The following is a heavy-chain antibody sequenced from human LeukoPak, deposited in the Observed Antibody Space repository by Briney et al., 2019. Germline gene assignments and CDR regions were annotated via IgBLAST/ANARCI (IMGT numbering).Heavy chain of an antibody. J-gene: IGHJ4*02. V-gene: IGHV3-21*06. Sequence: GGSLRLSCATSGFTFSSYAMSWVRQAPGKGLEWVSSISSSSSYIYYADSVKGRFTISRDNAKNSLYLQMNSLRAEDTAVYYCASERWLQFAYDYWGQGTLVTVSS. D-gene: IGHD5-24*01. CDR1: GFTFSSYA. CDR3: ASERWLQFAYDY. CDR2: ISSSSSYI.